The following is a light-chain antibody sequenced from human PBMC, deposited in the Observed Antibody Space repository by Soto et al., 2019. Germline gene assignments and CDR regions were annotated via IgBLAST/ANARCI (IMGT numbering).Light chain of an antibody. CDR2: GAS. Sequence: EIVLTQSPGTLSLSPGERATLSCRASQSVSSRYLAWYQQKPGQAPRFLIYGASSRATGIPDRFSGSGSGTDFTLTISGLEPEDFAVYYCQQYGTLPPITFGQGTRLEIK. CDR3: QQYGTLPPIT. CDR1: QSVSSRY. V-gene: IGKV3-20*01. J-gene: IGKJ5*01.